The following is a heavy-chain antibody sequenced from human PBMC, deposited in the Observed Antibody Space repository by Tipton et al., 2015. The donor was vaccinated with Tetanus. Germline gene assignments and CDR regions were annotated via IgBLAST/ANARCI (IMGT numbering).Heavy chain of an antibody. D-gene: IGHD2-21*01. CDR2: ISHTGST. CDR1: GGSFSGHF. V-gene: IGHV4-59*11. CDR3: SREGGLKASDAFDI. J-gene: IGHJ3*02. Sequence: TLSLTCSVSGGSFSGHFWSWLRQPPGKGLEWIGYISHTGSTTYHPSLEGRVSISVNTSKNQFSLKVNSVTAADTAVYYCSREGGLKASDAFDIWGQGTLVTVSS.